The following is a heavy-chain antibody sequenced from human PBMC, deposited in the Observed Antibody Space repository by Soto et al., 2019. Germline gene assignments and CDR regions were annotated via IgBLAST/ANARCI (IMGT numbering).Heavy chain of an antibody. V-gene: IGHV1-69*02. CDR3: ARSCSGGSCYFLMDV. D-gene: IGHD2-15*01. CDR1: GGTFSSYS. Sequence: SVKVSCKASGGTFSSYSISWVRQAPGQGLEWTGRIIPVLGIANSAQKFQDRVTITADKSTSTAYMELSSLRSEDTAVYYCARSCSGGSCYFLMDVWGKGTTVTVSS. CDR2: IIPVLGIA. J-gene: IGHJ6*03.